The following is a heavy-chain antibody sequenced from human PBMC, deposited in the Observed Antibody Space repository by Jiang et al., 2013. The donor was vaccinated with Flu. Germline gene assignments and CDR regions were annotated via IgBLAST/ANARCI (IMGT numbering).Heavy chain of an antibody. V-gene: IGHV4-39*01. D-gene: IGHD2-15*01. CDR2: IYYSGST. J-gene: IGHJ2*01. Sequence: TCTVSGGSISSSSYYWGWIRQPPGKGLEWIGSIYYSGSTYYNPSLKSRVTISVDTSKNQFSLKLSSVTAADTAVYYCARLTGVVVVAATNWYFDLWGRGTLVTVSS. CDR1: GGSISSSSYY. CDR3: ARLTGVVVVAATNWYFDL.